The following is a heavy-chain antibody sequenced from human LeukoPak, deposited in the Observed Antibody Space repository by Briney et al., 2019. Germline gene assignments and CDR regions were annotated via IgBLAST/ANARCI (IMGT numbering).Heavy chain of an antibody. CDR2: IYYSGST. V-gene: IGHV4-39*07. Sequence: PSETLSLTCTVSGGSISSSSYYWGWIRQPPGKGLEWIGSIYYSGSTYYNPSLKSQVTISVDTSKNQFSLKLSSVTAADTAVYYCARVLAVAGKGEFDYWGQGTLVTVSS. CDR1: GGSISSSSYY. D-gene: IGHD6-19*01. CDR3: ARVLAVAGKGEFDY. J-gene: IGHJ4*02.